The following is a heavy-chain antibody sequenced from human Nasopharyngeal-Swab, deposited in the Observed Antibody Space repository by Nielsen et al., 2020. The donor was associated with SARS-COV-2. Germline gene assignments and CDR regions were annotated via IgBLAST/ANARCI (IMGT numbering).Heavy chain of an antibody. CDR1: GLTLSSYS. CDR3: AKDLPKQQLAQYYYYGMDV. D-gene: IGHD6-13*01. Sequence: GESLKISCAAYGLTLSSYSIIFVRHSPLNGLEWVSAISGSGGSTYYADSVKGRFTISRDNSKNTLYLQMNSLRAEDTAVYYCAKDLPKQQLAQYYYYGMDVWGQGTTVTVSS. CDR2: ISGSGGST. V-gene: IGHV3-23*01. J-gene: IGHJ6*02.